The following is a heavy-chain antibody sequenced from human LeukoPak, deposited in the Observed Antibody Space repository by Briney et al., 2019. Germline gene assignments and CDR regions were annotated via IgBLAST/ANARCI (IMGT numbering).Heavy chain of an antibody. CDR1: GFTFTSYG. D-gene: IGHD2-15*01. J-gene: IGHJ3*02. CDR3: AREADCSGGSCYRGAFDI. Sequence: GRSLRLSCAASGFTFTSYGMHWVRQAPGKGLEWVAAIWYDGSNDYYPDSVKGRFTISRDNSKNTLSLQMNRLRAEDTAVYYCAREADCSGGSCYRGAFDIWGQGTMVTVSS. CDR2: IWYDGSND. V-gene: IGHV3-33*01.